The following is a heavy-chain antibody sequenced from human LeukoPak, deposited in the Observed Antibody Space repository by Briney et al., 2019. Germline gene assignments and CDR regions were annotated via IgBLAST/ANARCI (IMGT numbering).Heavy chain of an antibody. J-gene: IGHJ6*03. CDR3: ARVQGYYYYYYMDV. CDR1: GYTFTGYY. V-gene: IGHV1-2*02. CDR2: INPNSGGT. Sequence: ASVNVSCKASGYTFTGYYMHWVRQAPGQGLEWMGWINPNSGGTNYAQKFQGRVTMTRDTSISTAYMELGGLRSDDTAVYYCARVQGYYYYYYMDVWGKGTTVTVSS.